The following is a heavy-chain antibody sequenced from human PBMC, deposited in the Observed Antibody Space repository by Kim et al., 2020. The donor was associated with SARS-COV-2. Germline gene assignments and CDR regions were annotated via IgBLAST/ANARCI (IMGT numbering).Heavy chain of an antibody. CDR2: ST. CDR3: ARATGGPVDY. Sequence: STYSADSVKGRFTISRDNSKNTLYLQMNSRRAEDTAVYYCARATGGPVDYWGQGTLVTVSS. V-gene: IGHV3-66*01. D-gene: IGHD3-16*01. J-gene: IGHJ4*02.